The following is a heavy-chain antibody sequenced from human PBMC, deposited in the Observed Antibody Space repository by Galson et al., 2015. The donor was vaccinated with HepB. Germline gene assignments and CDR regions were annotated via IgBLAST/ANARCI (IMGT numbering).Heavy chain of an antibody. V-gene: IGHV1-2*06. CDR1: GYTFTGYY. Sequence: SVKVSCKASGYTFTGYYMHWVRQAPGQGLEWMGRINPNSGGTNYAQKFQGRVTMTRDTSISTAYMELSRLRSDDTAVYYCARDGAVVVVAATPRYYYYYYMDVWGKGTTVTVSS. D-gene: IGHD2-15*01. CDR2: INPNSGGT. CDR3: ARDGAVVVVAATPRYYYYYYMDV. J-gene: IGHJ6*03.